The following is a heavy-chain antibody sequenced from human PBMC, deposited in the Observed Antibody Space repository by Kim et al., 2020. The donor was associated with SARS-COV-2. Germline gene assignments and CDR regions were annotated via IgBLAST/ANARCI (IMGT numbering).Heavy chain of an antibody. CDR1: GFNFSSYS. V-gene: IGHV3-21*01. CDR3: ARGHYDYVWGSYEFDY. J-gene: IGHJ4*02. CDR2: ISSSSSYI. Sequence: GGSLRLSCAASGFNFSSYSMNWVRQSPGKGLEWVSSISSSSSYIYYADSVKGRFTISRDNAKNSLYLQMNSLRAEDTAVYYCARGHYDYVWGSYEFDYWGQETLVTVSS. D-gene: IGHD3-16*01.